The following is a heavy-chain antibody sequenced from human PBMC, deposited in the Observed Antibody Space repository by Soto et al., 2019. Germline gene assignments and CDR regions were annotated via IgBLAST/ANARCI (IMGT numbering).Heavy chain of an antibody. J-gene: IGHJ3*02. D-gene: IGHD3-22*01. V-gene: IGHV4-39*01. CDR3: ARQLDGGTRYYYDSSGPHDAFDI. CDR1: GGSISSSSYY. CDR2: IYYSGST. Sequence: SETLSLTXTVSGGSISSSSYYWGWIRQPPGKGLEWIGSIYYSGSTYYNPSLKSRVTISVDTSKNQFSLKLSSVTAADTAVYYCARQLDGGTRYYYDSSGPHDAFDIWGQGTMVTVSS.